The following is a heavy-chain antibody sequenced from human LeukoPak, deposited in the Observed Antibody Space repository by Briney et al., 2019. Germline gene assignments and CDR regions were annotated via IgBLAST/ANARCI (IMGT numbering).Heavy chain of an antibody. CDR2: IYTSGTT. CDR1: GSMYNYY. CDR3: ARDFGD. V-gene: IGHV4-4*07. J-gene: IGHJ4*02. D-gene: IGHD3-10*01. Sequence: SETLSLTCTVSGSMYNYYWSWIRQPAGKGLEWIGRIYTSGTTNYNPSLNSRVTISIDTSKNQFSLRLSSVTAADTAIYYCARDFGDWGQGTLVTVSS.